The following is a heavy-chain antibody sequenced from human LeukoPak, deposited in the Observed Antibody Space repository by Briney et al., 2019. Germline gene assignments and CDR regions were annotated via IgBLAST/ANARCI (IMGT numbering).Heavy chain of an antibody. CDR3: ARGTPIVPAAHSLSIWFDP. CDR1: GGSISSYY. J-gene: IGHJ5*02. Sequence: SETLSLTCTVSGGSISSYYWSWIRQPPGKGLEWIGYIYYSGSTNYNPSLKSRVTISVDTSKNQFSLKLSSVTAADTAVYYCARGTPIVPAAHSLSIWFDPWGQGTLVTVSS. V-gene: IGHV4-59*01. D-gene: IGHD2-2*01. CDR2: IYYSGST.